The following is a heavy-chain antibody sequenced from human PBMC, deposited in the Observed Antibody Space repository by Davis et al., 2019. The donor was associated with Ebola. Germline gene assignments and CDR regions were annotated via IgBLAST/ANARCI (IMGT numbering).Heavy chain of an antibody. D-gene: IGHD6-6*01. CDR2: IIPILGIA. Sequence: AASVKVSCKASGGTFSSYAISWVRQAPGQGLEWMGRIIPILGIANYAQKFQGRVTITADKSTSTAYMELSSLRSEDTAVYYCARLGLAARPGAFDIWGQGTMVTVSS. CDR1: GGTFSSYA. J-gene: IGHJ3*02. V-gene: IGHV1-69*04. CDR3: ARLGLAARPGAFDI.